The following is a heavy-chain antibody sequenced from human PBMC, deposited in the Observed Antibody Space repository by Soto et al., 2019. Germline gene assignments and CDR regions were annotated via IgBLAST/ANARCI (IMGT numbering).Heavy chain of an antibody. CDR2: IIDSGAST. V-gene: IGHV3-23*01. CDR3: AKGRSYYYYYGVDV. J-gene: IGHJ6*02. CDR1: GFTFRSCA. Sequence: PGGSLRLSCAASGFTFRSCAMGWVRQAPGKGLEWVSDIIDSGASTYYADSVKGRFTISRDNSKSTLYPQMNSLRAEDTALYYCAKGRSYYYYYGVDVWGQGTTVTVSS.